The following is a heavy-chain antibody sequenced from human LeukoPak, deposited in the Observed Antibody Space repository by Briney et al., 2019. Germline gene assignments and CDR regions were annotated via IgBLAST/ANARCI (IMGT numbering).Heavy chain of an antibody. CDR3: AVTNYYDSSGYYYGYYYYMDV. Sequence: GGSLRLSCAASGFTFSGYEMNWVRQAPGKGLEWVSYISSSGSTIYYADSVKGRFTISRDNAKNSLYLQMNSLRAEDTAVYYCAVTNYYDSSGYYYGYYYYMDVWGKGTTVTISS. CDR2: ISSSGSTI. J-gene: IGHJ6*03. V-gene: IGHV3-48*03. CDR1: GFTFSGYE. D-gene: IGHD3-22*01.